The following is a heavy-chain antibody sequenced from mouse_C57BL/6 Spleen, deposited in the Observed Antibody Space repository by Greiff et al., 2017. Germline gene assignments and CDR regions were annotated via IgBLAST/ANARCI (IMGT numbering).Heavy chain of an antibody. J-gene: IGHJ1*03. Sequence: QVQLKESGPELVKPGASVKISCKASGYAFSSSWMNWVKQRPGKGLEWIGRIYPGDGDTNYNGKFKGKATLTADKSSSTAYMQLSSLTSEDSAVYFCAIKGTYSNQYWYFDVWGTGTTVTVSS. D-gene: IGHD2-5*01. CDR2: IYPGDGDT. CDR3: AIKGTYSNQYWYFDV. V-gene: IGHV1-82*01. CDR1: GYAFSSSW.